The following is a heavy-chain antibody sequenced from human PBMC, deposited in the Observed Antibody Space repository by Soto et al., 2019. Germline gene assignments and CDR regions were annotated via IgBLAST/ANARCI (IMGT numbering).Heavy chain of an antibody. CDR3: AKGRTFFDF. Sequence: EVHLLESGGGLVQPGGSLRLSCAASGFAFSDYAMTWVRQAPGKGLEWVSDISDGDGATHYADSVKGRFTISRDDSKCTLYLQMDSLRAEDAAVYYCAKGRTFFDFWGQGTLVTVSS. CDR1: GFAFSDYA. V-gene: IGHV3-23*01. CDR2: ISDGDGAT. J-gene: IGHJ4*02. D-gene: IGHD3-16*01.